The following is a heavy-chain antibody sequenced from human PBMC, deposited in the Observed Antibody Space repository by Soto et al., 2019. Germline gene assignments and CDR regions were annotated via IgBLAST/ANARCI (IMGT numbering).Heavy chain of an antibody. Sequence: PSETLSLTCAVSGGSISISNWWICVRQPPGKGLEWIGEIYHSGSTNYNPSLKSRVTISVDKSKNQFSLKLSSVTAADTAVYYCARGGRIVGANRGAFDIWGQGTMVTVSS. CDR3: ARGGRIVGANRGAFDI. V-gene: IGHV4-4*02. J-gene: IGHJ3*02. CDR2: IYHSGST. D-gene: IGHD1-26*01. CDR1: GGSISISNW.